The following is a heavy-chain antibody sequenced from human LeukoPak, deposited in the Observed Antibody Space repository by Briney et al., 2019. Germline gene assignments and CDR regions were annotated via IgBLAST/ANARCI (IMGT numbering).Heavy chain of an antibody. J-gene: IGHJ4*02. CDR1: GGSISSYY. V-gene: IGHV4-59*08. D-gene: IGHD1-26*01. CDR2: IYYSGST. CDR3: ARSWDQGSAFDY. Sequence: SETLSLTCTVSGGSISSYYWSWIRQPPGKGLEWIGYIYYSGSTNYNPSLKSRVTISVDTSKNQFSLKLSSVTAADTAVYYCARSWDQGSAFDYWGQGTLVTVSS.